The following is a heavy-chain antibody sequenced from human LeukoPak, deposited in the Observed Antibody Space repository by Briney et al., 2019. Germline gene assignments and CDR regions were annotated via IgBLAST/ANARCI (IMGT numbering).Heavy chain of an antibody. CDR2: IYYSGST. CDR1: GGSISSYY. CDR3: ARGGAIPSSYWFDP. Sequence: SETLSLTCTVSGGSISSYYWSWIGQPPGKGLEWIGYIYYSGSTNYNPSLRSRVTISVDTSKNQFSLKLRSVTAADTAVYYCARGGAIPSSYWFDPWGQGTLVTVSS. V-gene: IGHV4-59*01. D-gene: IGHD2-2*01. J-gene: IGHJ5*02.